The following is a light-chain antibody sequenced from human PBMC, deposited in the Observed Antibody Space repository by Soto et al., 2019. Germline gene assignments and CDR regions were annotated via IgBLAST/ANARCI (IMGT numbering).Light chain of an antibody. Sequence: IQMTQSPSTLSASVGDRVTITCRASQTISSWLAWYQKKPGKDPKILIYKASTLKSGVPSRFSGSGSGTEFNLTISRLQTDDFATYYCQHYNSYSEAFGQGTQVDIK. CDR2: KAS. CDR1: QTISSW. V-gene: IGKV1-5*03. CDR3: QHYNSYSEA. J-gene: IGKJ1*01.